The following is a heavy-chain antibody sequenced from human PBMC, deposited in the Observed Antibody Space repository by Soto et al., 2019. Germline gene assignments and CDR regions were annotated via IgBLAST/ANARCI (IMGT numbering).Heavy chain of an antibody. CDR2: INPNGGTT. V-gene: IGHV1-46*01. Sequence: ASVKVSCKVSGYTFTSYYMHWVRHGPGQGLNWMGVINPNGGTTSYAQMFQARVTMTSDASTSTVYLELSSLRSDDTAVYYCERGSQGSSGWYSADYWGQGTLVTVSS. CDR3: ERGSQGSSGWYSADY. CDR1: GYTFTSYY. J-gene: IGHJ4*02. D-gene: IGHD6-19*01.